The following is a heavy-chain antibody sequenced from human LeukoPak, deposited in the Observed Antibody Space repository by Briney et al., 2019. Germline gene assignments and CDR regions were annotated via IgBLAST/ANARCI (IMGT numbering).Heavy chain of an antibody. CDR1: GFTFDDYG. J-gene: IGHJ4*02. V-gene: IGHV3-20*04. CDR3: ARAADDYSNYYFDY. CDR2: INWNGGST. D-gene: IGHD4-11*01. Sequence: GGSLRLSCAASGFTFDDYGMSCVRQAPGKGLEWVSGINWNGGSTGYADSVKGRFTISRDNAKTSLYLQMNSLRAEDTALYYCARAADDYSNYYFDYWGQGTLVTVSS.